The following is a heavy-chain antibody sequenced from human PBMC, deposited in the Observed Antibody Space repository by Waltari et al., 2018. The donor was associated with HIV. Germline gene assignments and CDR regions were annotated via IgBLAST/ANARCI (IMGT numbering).Heavy chain of an antibody. J-gene: IGHJ4*02. CDR1: GFTFRNYW. Sequence: EVQLVESGGGLVQPGGSLRLSCAASGFTFRNYWMHWVGQEPGKGLVGLSRIEPDAAGITYAGTVKGRFPIARDSSKNTVYLQRNNRGAEDTAVYCWERDLRWNQADDGGQGALVTVSS. CDR3: ERDLRWNQADD. CDR2: IEPDAAGI. D-gene: IGHD1-1*01. V-gene: IGHV3-74*01.